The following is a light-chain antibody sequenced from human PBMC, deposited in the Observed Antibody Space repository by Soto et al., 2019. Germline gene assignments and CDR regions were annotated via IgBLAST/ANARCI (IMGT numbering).Light chain of an antibody. CDR2: DAS. CDR3: QQYNLDPYT. J-gene: IGKJ2*01. Sequence: DIQMTQSPSTLSASVGDRVTITCRASQSIVNWLAWYQQKPGKAPKLLISDASNLESGVPSRFSGVGSGTDFTLTISSLQPDDSATYFCQQYNLDPYTFGQGTKVEIK. CDR1: QSIVNW. V-gene: IGKV1-5*01.